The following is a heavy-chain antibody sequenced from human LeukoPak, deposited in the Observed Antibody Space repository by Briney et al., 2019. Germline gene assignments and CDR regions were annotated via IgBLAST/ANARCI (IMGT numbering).Heavy chain of an antibody. V-gene: IGHV4-59*08. CDR1: GGSISGYY. J-gene: IGHJ3*02. Sequence: SETLSLTCTVSGGSISGYYWSWIRQPPGTGLEWIGSIYYSGNTYYNPSLKSRVTISVDTSKNQFSLKLSSVTAADTAMFYCAGLGGAYADTTMGDPFDIWGQGTMVTVSS. CDR3: AGLGGAYADTTMGDPFDI. CDR2: IYYSGNT. D-gene: IGHD5-18*01.